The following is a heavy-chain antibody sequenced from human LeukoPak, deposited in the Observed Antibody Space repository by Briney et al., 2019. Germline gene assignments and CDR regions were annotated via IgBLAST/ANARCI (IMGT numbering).Heavy chain of an antibody. Sequence: PSGTLSLTCGVSGGSITSTNWWSWVRQPPGKGLEWIGYIYYSGSTNYNPSLKSRVTIAVDTSKNQFSLKLSSVTAADTAVYYCARGGIAAAALVHLDYWGQGTLVTVSS. CDR1: GGSITSTNW. J-gene: IGHJ4*02. D-gene: IGHD6-13*01. V-gene: IGHV4-4*02. CDR2: IYYSGST. CDR3: ARGGIAAAALVHLDY.